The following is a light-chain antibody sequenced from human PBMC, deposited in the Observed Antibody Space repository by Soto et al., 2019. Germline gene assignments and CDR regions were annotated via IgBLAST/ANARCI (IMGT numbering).Light chain of an antibody. CDR3: SSYGGSNTFVV. CDR1: SDVGGYNF. J-gene: IGLJ2*01. V-gene: IGLV2-8*01. CDR2: EVN. Sequence: QSALTQLPSASGSPGQSVTISCTGTSDVGGYNFVSWYRQYPGKAPKLMIYEVNKRPSGIPDRLSGSQSGNTASLTVSGLQAEDEADYYCSSYGGSNTFVVFGGGTKLTVL.